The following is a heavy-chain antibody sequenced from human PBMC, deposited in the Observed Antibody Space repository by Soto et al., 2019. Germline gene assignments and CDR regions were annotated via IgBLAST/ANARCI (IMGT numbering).Heavy chain of an antibody. CDR2: ISYDGSNK. Sequence: LRLSCAASGFTFSSYGMHWVRQAPGKGLEWVAVISYDGSNKYYADSVKGRFTISRDNSKNTLYQQMNSLRAEDTAVYYCAKTLGGYYDILTGYYTYYYYGMDVWGQGTTVTVSS. J-gene: IGHJ6*02. CDR1: GFTFSSYG. CDR3: AKTLGGYYDILTGYYTYYYYGMDV. V-gene: IGHV3-30*18. D-gene: IGHD3-9*01.